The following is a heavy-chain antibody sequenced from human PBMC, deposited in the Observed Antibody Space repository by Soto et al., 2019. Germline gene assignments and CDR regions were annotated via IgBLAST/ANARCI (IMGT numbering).Heavy chain of an antibody. CDR1: GFTFSDHY. D-gene: IGHD3-16*01. Sequence: LVESGGTLVKPGGSLRLSCAASGFTFSDHYMAWIRQAPGKGLEIVAHMSGSGSSEDYGDSVKGRFSIFRENSKNLLFLQMFFLRAEDTAVYYCAREISYVSGGNLYYGMDVLGQGTAVTVSS. CDR3: AREISYVSGGNLYYGMDV. J-gene: IGHJ6*02. CDR2: MSGSGSSE. V-gene: IGHV3-11*01.